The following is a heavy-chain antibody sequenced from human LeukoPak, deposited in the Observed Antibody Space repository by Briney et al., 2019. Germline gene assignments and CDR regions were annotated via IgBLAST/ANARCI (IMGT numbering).Heavy chain of an antibody. Sequence: PGGSLRLSCAASGFIFSSYAMSWVRQAPGKGLEWVSAITGSGATTYYADSVKGRFTISRDNAKNTLYLQMSSLRVEDTAVYYCAKGRMIPAALDYWGQGTLVTVSS. V-gene: IGHV3-23*01. CDR3: AKGRMIPAALDY. CDR2: ITGSGATT. J-gene: IGHJ4*02. D-gene: IGHD2-2*01. CDR1: GFIFSSYA.